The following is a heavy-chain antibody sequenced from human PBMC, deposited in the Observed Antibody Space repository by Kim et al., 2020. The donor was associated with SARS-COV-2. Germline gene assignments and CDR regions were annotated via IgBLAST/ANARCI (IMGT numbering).Heavy chain of an antibody. CDR3: AKQGNVIELDTYYGMDV. CDR1: GFSFNNYG. V-gene: IGHV3-30*18. J-gene: IGHJ6*02. Sequence: GGSLRLSCAASGFSFNNYGMHWVRQAPGKGLEWVASISYEGSKKYYVDSVKGRFTISRDYSKNTLYLQMNSLRGEDTAVYYCAKQGNVIELDTYYGMDVWGQGTTVTVSS. D-gene: IGHD1-26*01. CDR2: ISYEGSKK.